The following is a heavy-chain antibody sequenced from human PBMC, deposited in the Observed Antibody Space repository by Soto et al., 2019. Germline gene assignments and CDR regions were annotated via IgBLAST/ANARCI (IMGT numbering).Heavy chain of an antibody. Sequence: PSETLSLTCTVSGGSISSGGYYWSWIRQHPGKGLEWIGYIYYSGSTYYNPSLKSRVTISVDTSKNQFSLKPSSVTAADTAVYYCARAETYYDFWSGRHYGMDVWGQGTTVTVSS. CDR1: GGSISSGGYY. CDR2: IYYSGST. V-gene: IGHV4-31*03. J-gene: IGHJ6*02. CDR3: ARAETYYDFWSGRHYGMDV. D-gene: IGHD3-3*01.